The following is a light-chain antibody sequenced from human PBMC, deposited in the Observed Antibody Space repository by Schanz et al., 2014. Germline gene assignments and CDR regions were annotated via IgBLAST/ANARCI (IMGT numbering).Light chain of an antibody. J-gene: IGKJ5*01. CDR2: LGA. Sequence: DIVLTQSPLSLPVTPGEPASISCRSSQSLLHSTGFNYVAWYLQKPGQSPQLLIYLGASRASWVSDRFSGSGSGTDFTLKISRVEADDVGIYYCMQALQTLPITFGQGTRLEIK. CDR3: MQALQTLPIT. V-gene: IGKV2-28*01. CDR1: QSLLHSTGFNY.